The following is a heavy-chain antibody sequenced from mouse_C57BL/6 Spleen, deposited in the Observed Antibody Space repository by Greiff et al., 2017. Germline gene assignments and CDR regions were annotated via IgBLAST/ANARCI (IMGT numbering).Heavy chain of an antibody. CDR1: GYTFTSYG. J-gene: IGHJ4*01. V-gene: IGHV1-58*01. Sequence: EVKLQQSGAELVRPGSSVKMSCKTSGYTFTSYGIHWVKQRPGQGLEWIGYIYIGNGYTEYNEKFKGKATLTSDTSSSTAYMQLSSLTSEDSAIYVYASAEDDYYARYAMDYWGQGTSVTVSS. CDR2: IYIGNGYT. D-gene: IGHD2-3*01. CDR3: ASAEDDYYARYAMDY.